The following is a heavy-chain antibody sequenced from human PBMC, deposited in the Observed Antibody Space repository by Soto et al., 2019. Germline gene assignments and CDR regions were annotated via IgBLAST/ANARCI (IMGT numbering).Heavy chain of an antibody. V-gene: IGHV1-3*01. CDR2: INAGNGNT. Sequence: ASVKRSCKASGYTITSYAMHWVRQAPGQRLEWMGWINAGNGNTKYSQKFQGRVTITRDTSASTAYMELSSLRSEDTAVSYCASEEKRYPYWMEFRCQAPMVSVS. CDR3: ASEEKRYPYWMEF. J-gene: IGHJ6*02. D-gene: IGHD1-26*01. CDR1: GYTITSYA.